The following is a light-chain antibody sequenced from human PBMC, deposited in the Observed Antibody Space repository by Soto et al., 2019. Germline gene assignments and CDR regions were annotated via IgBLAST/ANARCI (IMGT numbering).Light chain of an antibody. CDR2: GAS. V-gene: IGKV3D-7*01. J-gene: IGKJ4*01. CDR1: QSVSSSY. CDR3: QQDGVT. Sequence: PGERVTLSCRASQSVSSSYLTWYQQKPGQAPRLLIYGASTRATGIPARFSGSGSGTDFTLTISSLQPEDFAVYYCQQDGVTFGGGTKVEIK.